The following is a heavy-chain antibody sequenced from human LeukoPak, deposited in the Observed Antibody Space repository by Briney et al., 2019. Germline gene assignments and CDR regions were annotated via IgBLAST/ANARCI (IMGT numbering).Heavy chain of an antibody. D-gene: IGHD4/OR15-4a*01. J-gene: IGHJ4*02. CDR2: IYSDNT. V-gene: IGHV3-53*01. CDR1: GFTVSSNS. CDR3: ARRAGAYSHPYDY. Sequence: GGSLRLSCTVSGFTVSSNSMSWVRQAPGKGLEWVSFIYSDNTHYSDSVKGRFTISRDNSKNTLYLQMNSLRAEDTAVYYCARRAGAYSHPYDYWGQGTLVTVPS.